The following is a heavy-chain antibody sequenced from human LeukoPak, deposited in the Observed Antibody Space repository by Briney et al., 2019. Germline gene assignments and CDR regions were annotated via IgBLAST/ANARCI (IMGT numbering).Heavy chain of an antibody. D-gene: IGHD6-19*01. Sequence: SETLSLTCKVSGGSISSHYWSWIRQSPGEGLEWIGYIYDTGIYDTENTNYNPSLRSRVTITMDMSKNQFSLNLASVTAADTAVYYCARVRVVAGTRSSWFDPWGQGTLVTVSS. V-gene: IGHV4-59*11. CDR1: GGSISSHY. CDR2: IYDTGIYDTENT. CDR3: ARVRVVAGTRSSWFDP. J-gene: IGHJ5*02.